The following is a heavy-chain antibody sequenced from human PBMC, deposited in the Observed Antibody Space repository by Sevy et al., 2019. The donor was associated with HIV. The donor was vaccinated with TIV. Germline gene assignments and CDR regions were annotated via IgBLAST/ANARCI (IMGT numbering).Heavy chain of an antibody. CDR3: ATSSLFRIAAAGLDY. V-gene: IGHV1-24*01. J-gene: IGHJ4*02. CDR2: FDPEDDET. Sequence: ASVKVSCKVSGYTLSELSMHWVRQAPGKGLEWMGGFDPEDDETIYAQGLQGRVTMTEDTSTDTAYMELSSLRSEDTAAYYCATSSLFRIAAAGLDYWGQGTLVTVSS. D-gene: IGHD6-13*01. CDR1: GYTLSELS.